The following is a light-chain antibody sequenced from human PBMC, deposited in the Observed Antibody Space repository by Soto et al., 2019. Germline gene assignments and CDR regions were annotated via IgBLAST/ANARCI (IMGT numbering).Light chain of an antibody. CDR3: QHYSASPRT. CDR2: SAS. V-gene: IGKV3-20*01. J-gene: IGKJ1*01. Sequence: EVVLTQSPGTLSLSPGERATLSCRASRTVDGNYLAWYHQKPGQAPRLLIHSASTRAPGIPDRFSASGAGTDFTLTISRLEPEDSAVYYCQHYSASPRTFGPGTKVESK. CDR1: RTVDGNY.